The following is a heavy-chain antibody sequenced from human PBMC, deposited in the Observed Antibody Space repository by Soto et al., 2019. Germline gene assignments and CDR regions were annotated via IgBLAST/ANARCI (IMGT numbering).Heavy chain of an antibody. CDR3: AREGVIGYCSGGSCYSTFDY. D-gene: IGHD2-15*01. CDR1: GGSSSWCCYF. J-gene: IGHJ4*02. Sequence: TVSRTFTGSGGSSSWCCYFWGWILQRPGKGLEWIGYIYYSGSTYYNPSLKSRVTISVDTSKNQFSLKLSSVTAADTAVYYCAREGVIGYCSGGSCYSTFDYLGQ. V-gene: IGHV4-31*02. CDR2: IYYSGST.